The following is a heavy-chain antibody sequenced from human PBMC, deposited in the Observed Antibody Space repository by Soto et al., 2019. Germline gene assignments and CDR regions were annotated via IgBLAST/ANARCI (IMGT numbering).Heavy chain of an antibody. CDR3: AREHIVVVTAIADYYYYGMDV. J-gene: IGHJ6*02. D-gene: IGHD2-21*02. CDR2: IWYDGSNK. V-gene: IGHV3-33*01. CDR1: GFTFSSYD. Sequence: QVQLVESGGGVVQPGRSLRLSCAASGFTFSSYDMHWVRQAPGKGLEWVAVIWYDGSNKYYADSVKGRFTISRDNSKNTLYLQMNSLRAEDTAVYYCAREHIVVVTAIADYYYYGMDVWGQGTTVTVSS.